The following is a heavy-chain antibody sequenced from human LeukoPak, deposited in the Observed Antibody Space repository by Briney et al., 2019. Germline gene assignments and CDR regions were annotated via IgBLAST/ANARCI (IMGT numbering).Heavy chain of an antibody. Sequence: SETLSLTCTVSGGSISSYYWSWIRQPAGKGLEWIGRIYTSGSTNYNPSLKSRVTMSVDTSKNQFSLKLSSVTAADTAVYYCARDPARCSGGSCYRSDYWGQGTLVTVSS. CDR2: IYTSGST. J-gene: IGHJ4*02. CDR3: ARDPARCSGGSCYRSDY. CDR1: GGSISSYY. V-gene: IGHV4-4*07. D-gene: IGHD2-15*01.